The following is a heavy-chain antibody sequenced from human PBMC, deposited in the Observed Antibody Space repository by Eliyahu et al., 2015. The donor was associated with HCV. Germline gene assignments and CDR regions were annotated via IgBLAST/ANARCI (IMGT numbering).Heavy chain of an antibody. J-gene: IGHJ3*02. CDR3: ARGASRGSRAYSRTPNDAFDI. V-gene: IGHV4-34*01. Sequence: QVQLQQWGAGLLKPSETLSLTCAVYGGSFSGYYWSWIRQPPGKGLEWIGEINHSGSTNYNPSLKSRVTISVDTSKNQFSLKLSSVTAADTAVYYCARGASRGSRAYSRTPNDAFDIWGQGTMVTVSS. D-gene: IGHD6-13*01. CDR2: INHSGST. CDR1: GGSFSGYY.